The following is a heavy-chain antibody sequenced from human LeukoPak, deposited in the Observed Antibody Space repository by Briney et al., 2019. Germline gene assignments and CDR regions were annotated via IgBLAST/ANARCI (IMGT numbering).Heavy chain of an antibody. D-gene: IGHD3-3*01. CDR2: ISNSGGSI. J-gene: IGHJ4*02. CDR3: ARGFAPAY. Sequence: GGSLRLSCVASGFTFSTYSMSWVRQAPGKGLEWVSYISNSGGSIYYADPVKGRFTISRDIAKNSLYLQMNSLRAEDTAVYYCARGFAPAYWGQGTLVTVSS. CDR1: GFTFSTYS. V-gene: IGHV3-48*01.